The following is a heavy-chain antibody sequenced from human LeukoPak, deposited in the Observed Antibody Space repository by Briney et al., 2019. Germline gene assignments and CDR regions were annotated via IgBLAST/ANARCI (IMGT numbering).Heavy chain of an antibody. Sequence: SETLSLTCTVSSGSFRTYYWSWIRQPAGKGLEWIGRIYTSGSTNYNPSLKSRVTMSVDTSKNQFSLKLSSVTAADTAVYYCARGGTSGWLYFDYWGQGTLVTVSS. CDR1: SGSFRTYY. CDR3: ARGGTSGWLYFDY. J-gene: IGHJ4*02. D-gene: IGHD6-19*01. V-gene: IGHV4-4*07. CDR2: IYTSGST.